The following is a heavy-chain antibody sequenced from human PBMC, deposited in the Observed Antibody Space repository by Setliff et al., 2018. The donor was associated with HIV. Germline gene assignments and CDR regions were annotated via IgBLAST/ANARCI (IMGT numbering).Heavy chain of an antibody. Sequence: ASVKVSCKGSGDTFTTYVVSWVRQAPGQGLEWMGGRSPIFSTTNYAQKFQGRVTITTDESTSRAYMELRGLRSDDTATYYCARVPSGAAGLVRAGFYFWGQGTLVTVSS. CDR3: ARVPSGAAGLVRAGFYF. CDR1: GDTFTTYV. V-gene: IGHV1-69*05. D-gene: IGHD6-25*01. CDR2: RSPIFSTT. J-gene: IGHJ4*01.